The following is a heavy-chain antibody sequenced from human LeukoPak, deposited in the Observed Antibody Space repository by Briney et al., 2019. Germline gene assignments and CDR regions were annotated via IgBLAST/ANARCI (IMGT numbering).Heavy chain of an antibody. D-gene: IGHD1-14*01. J-gene: IGHJ6*02. CDR1: GGSISSGGYY. V-gene: IGHV4-31*03. CDR3: AREATSLPEYPDIGYYYGMDV. Sequence: PSETLSLTCTVSGGSISSGGYYWSWIRQHPGKGLEWIGYIYYSGSTYYNPSLKSRVTISVDTSKNQFSLKLSSVTAADTAVYYCAREATSLPEYPDIGYYYGMDVWGQGTTVTVSS. CDR2: IYYSGST.